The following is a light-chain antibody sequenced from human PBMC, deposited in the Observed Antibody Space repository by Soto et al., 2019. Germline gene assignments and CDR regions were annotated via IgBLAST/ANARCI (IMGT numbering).Light chain of an antibody. CDR3: QQYEGSPLT. Sequence: IGVTQSPGTLSLSPGERATLSCRASQSVSSSYLAWYQQKPGQAPRLLIYGASSRATGIPDRFSGSGSGTDFTLAISRLEPEDFAVYYCQQYEGSPLTFGGGTKV. CDR1: QSVSSSY. V-gene: IGKV3-20*01. J-gene: IGKJ4*01. CDR2: GAS.